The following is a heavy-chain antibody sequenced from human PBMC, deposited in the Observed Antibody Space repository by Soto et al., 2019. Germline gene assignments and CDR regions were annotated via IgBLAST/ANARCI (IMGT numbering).Heavy chain of an antibody. J-gene: IGHJ5*02. CDR1: GGSISSGGYY. Sequence: SETLSLTCTVSGGSISSGGYYWSWIRQHPGKGLEWIGYIYYSGSTYYNPSHKSRVTISVDTSKNQFSLKLSSVTAADTAVYYCARTSGYYYGSGSSDWFDPWGQGTLVTVSS. CDR3: ARTSGYYYGSGSSDWFDP. CDR2: IYYSGST. D-gene: IGHD3-10*01. V-gene: IGHV4-31*03.